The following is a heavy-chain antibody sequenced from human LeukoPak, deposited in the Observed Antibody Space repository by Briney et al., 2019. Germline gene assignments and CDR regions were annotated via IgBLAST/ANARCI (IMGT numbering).Heavy chain of an antibody. CDR3: ARSRGGFYHY. CDR1: GFTFSNDW. V-gene: IGHV3-74*01. D-gene: IGHD2/OR15-2a*01. J-gene: IGHJ4*02. Sequence: GGSLRLSCAASGFTFSNDWMHWVRQAPGKGLVWVSRINTDGSTTTYADSVKGRFTISRDNAKNTLYLQMNSHRVEDTAVYYCARSRGGFYHYWGQGTLVTVSS. CDR2: INTDGSTT.